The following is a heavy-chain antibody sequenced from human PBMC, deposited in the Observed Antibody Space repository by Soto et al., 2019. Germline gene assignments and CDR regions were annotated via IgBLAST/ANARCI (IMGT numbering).Heavy chain of an antibody. Sequence: PSETLSLTCTVSGGSITSDYSCWSWIRQPPGVGLEWIGHIFDSGTTYTNPSLRSQVAISLDTSKNHFSLTLSSVTAADTAVYYCARGPSGDKVHYWGQGALVTVSS. V-gene: IGHV4-30-4*01. D-gene: IGHD7-27*01. CDR3: ARGPSGDKVHY. J-gene: IGHJ4*02. CDR1: GGSITSDYSC. CDR2: IFDSGTT.